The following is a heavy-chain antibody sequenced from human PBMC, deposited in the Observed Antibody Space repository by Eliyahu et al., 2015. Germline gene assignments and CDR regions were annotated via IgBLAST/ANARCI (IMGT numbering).Heavy chain of an antibody. CDR1: GYTFTTYA. Sequence: QVQLVQSGSELKKPGALVKVSCKASGYTFTTYAINWVRQAPGQGLEWMGRINTNTGNPSYAQGFTGRFVFSLDTSVTTAYLQISSLKAEDTAVYYCARDLGLWSTTPAAYWGQGTLVTVSS. CDR2: INTNTGNP. J-gene: IGHJ4*02. CDR3: ARDLGLWSTTPAAY. D-gene: IGHD5-18*01. V-gene: IGHV7-4-1*02.